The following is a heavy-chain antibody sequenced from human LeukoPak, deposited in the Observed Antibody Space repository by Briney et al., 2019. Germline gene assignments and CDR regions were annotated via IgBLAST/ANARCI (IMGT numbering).Heavy chain of an antibody. Sequence: QSGGSLRLSCAASGFTFSSYSMNWVRQAPGKGLEWVSYISSSSSTIYYADSVKGRFTISRDNAKNSLYLQMNSLRAEDTAVYYCAKTTDNYYYYYMDVWGKGTTVTVSS. J-gene: IGHJ6*03. CDR1: GFTFSSYS. V-gene: IGHV3-48*04. CDR3: AKTTDNYYYYYMDV. D-gene: IGHD4-17*01. CDR2: ISSSSSTI.